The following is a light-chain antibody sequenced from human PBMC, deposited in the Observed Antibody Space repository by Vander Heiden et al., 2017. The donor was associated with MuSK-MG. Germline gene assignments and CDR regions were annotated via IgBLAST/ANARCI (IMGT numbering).Light chain of an antibody. J-gene: IGKJ2*01. V-gene: IGKV1-5*03. CDR3: QQDNSYSS. CDR1: QYINKW. Sequence: DIQMTQSPSTLSASVGDRVTITCRASQYINKWLAWYQQKPGKAPNLLIYKASSLESGVPSRFSGSGSGTEFTLTISSLQPDDFATYYCQQDNSYSSFGQGTKLXIK. CDR2: KAS.